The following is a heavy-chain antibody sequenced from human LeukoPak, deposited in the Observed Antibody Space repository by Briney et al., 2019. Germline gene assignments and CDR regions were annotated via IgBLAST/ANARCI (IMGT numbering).Heavy chain of an antibody. CDR3: ARELVGHQYYYDSSGYRDY. J-gene: IGHJ4*02. D-gene: IGHD3-22*01. CDR2: VFYGGTT. CDR1: GGSISSSDYY. V-gene: IGHV4-39*07. Sequence: NPSETLSLTCSVSGGSISSSDYYWGWIRQPPGKGLEWIGTVFYGGTTYYNPSLKSRVTISVDTSKNQFSLKLSSVTAADTAVYYCARELVGHQYYYDSSGYRDYWGQGTLVTVSS.